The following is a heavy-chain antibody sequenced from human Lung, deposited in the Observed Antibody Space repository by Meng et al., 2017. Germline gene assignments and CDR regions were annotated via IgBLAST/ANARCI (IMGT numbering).Heavy chain of an antibody. CDR3: ARSPYSSGWPNFDS. J-gene: IGHJ4*02. CDR2: ISVYNVNT. V-gene: IGHV1-18*01. Sequence: QVHLVQSGAEVREPGASVKVFCKASGYPFTNYGISWVRQAPGQGLEWMGWISVYNVNTNYAQKFQGRVTMTTDTYTSTTYMELRSLRSDDTGVYYCARSPYSSGWPNFDSWGQGTLVTVSS. D-gene: IGHD6-19*01. CDR1: GYPFTNYG.